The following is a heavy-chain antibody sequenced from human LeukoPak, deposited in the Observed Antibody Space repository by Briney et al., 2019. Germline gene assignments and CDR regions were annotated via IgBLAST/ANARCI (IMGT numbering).Heavy chain of an antibody. CDR1: GGSIGSYH. J-gene: IGHJ4*02. CDR2: IYYSGST. Sequence: SETLSLTCSVSGGSIGSYHWSWIRQPPGKGLEWIGYIYYSGSTNYNPSLKSRVTISVDTSKNQFSLKLSSVTAADTAVYYCARASLSKLDYWGQGTLVTVSS. D-gene: IGHD3-16*02. CDR3: ARASLSKLDY. V-gene: IGHV4-59*01.